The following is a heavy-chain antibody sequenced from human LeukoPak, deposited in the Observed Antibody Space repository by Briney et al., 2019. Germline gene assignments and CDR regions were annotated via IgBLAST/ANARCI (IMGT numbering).Heavy chain of an antibody. Sequence: SETLSLTCAVYGGSFRGYYWSWIRQPPGKGLEWIGEINHSGSTNYNPSLKSRVTISVDTSKNQFSLKLSSVTAADTAVYYCARGASSIHFDYWGQGTLVTVSS. V-gene: IGHV4-34*01. D-gene: IGHD3-16*01. CDR2: INHSGST. J-gene: IGHJ4*02. CDR3: ARGASSIHFDY. CDR1: GGSFRGYY.